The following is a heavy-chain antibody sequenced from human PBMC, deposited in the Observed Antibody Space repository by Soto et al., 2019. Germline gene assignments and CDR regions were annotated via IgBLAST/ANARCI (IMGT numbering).Heavy chain of an antibody. D-gene: IGHD2-15*01. CDR3: ASSAGYCSGGSCYDY. V-gene: IGHV3-53*02. CDR2: IYSGGLT. CDR1: KLIVSSSY. Sequence: VQLVETGGGLIQPGGSLRLSCAASKLIVSSSYMTWVRQAPGKGLEWVSVIYSGGLTYYADSVKGRFTISRDTSKNTLYLQMNTLRADDTAVYYCASSAGYCSGGSCYDYWGQGTLVTVSS. J-gene: IGHJ4*02.